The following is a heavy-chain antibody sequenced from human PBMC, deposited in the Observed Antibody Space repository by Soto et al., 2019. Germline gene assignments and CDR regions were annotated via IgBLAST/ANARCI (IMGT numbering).Heavy chain of an antibody. CDR2: IRDRTNAYAT. CDR1: GFSISGSG. V-gene: IGHV3-73*01. CDR3: TRVDAPGDCAFDI. D-gene: IGHD2-21*01. J-gene: IGHJ3*02. Sequence: EVQLVESGGGLVQPGGSLRLSCAASGFSISGSGIHWVRQASGKGLEWVARIRDRTNAYATGYSASVQGRFTVSRDDSENTAFLQMNRLSTEDTAVYYCTRVDAPGDCAFDIWGQGTMVTVSS.